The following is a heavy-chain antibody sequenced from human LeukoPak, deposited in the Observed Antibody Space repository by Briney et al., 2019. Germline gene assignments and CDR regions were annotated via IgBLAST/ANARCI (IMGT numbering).Heavy chain of an antibody. V-gene: IGHV3-74*01. CDR3: ARDLNWLLFDY. D-gene: IGHD3-9*01. J-gene: IGHJ4*02. Sequence: GGSLRLSCAASGFTFSSYWMHWVRQAPGEGLVWVSRVKYDGSTTTYADSVRGRFTISRDNAKNILYLQMNSLRVEDTAVYYCARDLNWLLFDYWGQGTLVTVSS. CDR1: GFTFSSYW. CDR2: VKYDGSTT.